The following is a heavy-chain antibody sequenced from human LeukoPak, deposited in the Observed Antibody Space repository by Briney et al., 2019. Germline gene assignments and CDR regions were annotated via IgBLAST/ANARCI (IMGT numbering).Heavy chain of an antibody. Sequence: PSETLSLTCAVYGGSFSGHYWTWIRQPQPPGTGLEWIGEINDSGSTNYNSSLKSRVTISVDTSKNQFSLKLASVTAADTAVYYCARRLLVGGIDSWGQGNLVTVSS. CDR2: INDSGST. CDR3: ARRLLVGGIDS. D-gene: IGHD1-26*01. V-gene: IGHV4-34*01. CDR1: GGSFSGHY. J-gene: IGHJ4*02.